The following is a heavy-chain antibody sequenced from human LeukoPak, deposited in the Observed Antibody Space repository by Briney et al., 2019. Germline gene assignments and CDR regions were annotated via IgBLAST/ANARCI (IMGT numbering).Heavy chain of an antibody. Sequence: SQTLSLTCAVSGGSISRNSFSWNWIRQPPGKGLEWIGEINHSGSTNYNPSLKSRITISVDTSKNQFSLKLYSVTAADTAVYFCARQKGDYGGNNAFDIWGQGTMVTVSS. CDR2: INHSGST. CDR1: GGSISRNSFS. CDR3: ARQKGDYGGNNAFDI. D-gene: IGHD4-23*01. V-gene: IGHV4-30-2*01. J-gene: IGHJ3*02.